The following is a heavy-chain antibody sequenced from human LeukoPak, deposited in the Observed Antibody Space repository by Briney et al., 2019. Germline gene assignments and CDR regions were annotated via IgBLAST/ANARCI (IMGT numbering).Heavy chain of an antibody. J-gene: IGHJ6*04. Sequence: GGSLRLSCAASGFTFSSYGMHWVRQAPGKGLEWVAVISYDGSNKYYADSVKGRFTISRDNSKNTLYLQMNSLRAEDTAVYYCAKVVVARCYYYGMDVWGKGTTVTVSS. V-gene: IGHV3-30*18. D-gene: IGHD2-2*01. CDR1: GFTFSSYG. CDR3: AKVVVARCYYYGMDV. CDR2: ISYDGSNK.